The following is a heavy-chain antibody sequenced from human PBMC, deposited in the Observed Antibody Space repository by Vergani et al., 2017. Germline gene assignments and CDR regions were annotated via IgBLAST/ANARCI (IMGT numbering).Heavy chain of an antibody. CDR1: GFTVSSTY. D-gene: IGHD3-22*01. J-gene: IGHJ4*02. Sequence: EVQLVESGGGLVQPGGSLRLSCAASGFTVSSTYMSWVRQAPGKGLEWVSVIYSGGSTYYADSVKGRFTISRDNSKNTLYLQMNSLRAEDTAVYYCAGNYYDSRVDYWGQGTLVTVSS. CDR3: AGNYYDSRVDY. V-gene: IGHV3-66*01. CDR2: IYSGGST.